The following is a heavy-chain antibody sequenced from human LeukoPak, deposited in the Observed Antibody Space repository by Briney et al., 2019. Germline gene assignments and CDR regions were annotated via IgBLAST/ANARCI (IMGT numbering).Heavy chain of an antibody. Sequence: SETLSLTCTVSGDSVSSYYGSWIRQPPGKGLEWIGYIYTSGNTNSNPSLKSRVTISGDTSKNQFSLKLRSVTAADTAVYYCARHLHSDGSGSYLNWLDPWGQGILVTVSS. CDR3: ARHLHSDGSGSYLNWLDP. CDR2: IYTSGNT. D-gene: IGHD3-10*01. CDR1: GDSVSSYY. V-gene: IGHV4-4*09. J-gene: IGHJ5*02.